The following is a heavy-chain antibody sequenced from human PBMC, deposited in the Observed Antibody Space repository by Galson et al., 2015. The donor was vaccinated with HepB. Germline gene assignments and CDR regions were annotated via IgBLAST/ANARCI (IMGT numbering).Heavy chain of an antibody. CDR3: ASGAVFDY. CDR1: GFTFSSYA. V-gene: IGHV3-30*04. J-gene: IGHJ4*02. CDR2: ISYDGSNK. Sequence: SLRPSCAASGFTFSSYAMHWVRQAPGKGLEWVAVISYDGSNKYYADSVKGRFTISRDNSKNTLYLQMNSLRAEDTAVYYCASGAVFDYWGQGTLVTVSS. D-gene: IGHD3-10*01.